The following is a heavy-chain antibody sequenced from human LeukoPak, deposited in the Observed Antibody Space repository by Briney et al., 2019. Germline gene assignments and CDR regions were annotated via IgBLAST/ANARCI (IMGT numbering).Heavy chain of an antibody. D-gene: IGHD6-19*01. CDR3: ARGSGRYPGPLFDF. Sequence: GGSLRLSCAASGFTFISYGMHWVRQAPGKGREYVSGLTSTGGLTNYANSVKGRFTISRVNSRNTRFLQMARLRDEDMAVYYCARGSGRYPGPLFDFWGRGTVVSVFS. V-gene: IGHV3-64*01. CDR2: LTSTGGLT. CDR1: GFTFISYG. J-gene: IGHJ4*02.